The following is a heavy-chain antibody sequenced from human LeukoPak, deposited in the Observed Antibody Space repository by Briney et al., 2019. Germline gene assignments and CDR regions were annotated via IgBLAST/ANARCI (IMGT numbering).Heavy chain of an antibody. Sequence: GGSLRLSCAASGNYWMHWVRQAPGKGLVWVSHINSDGSWTSYADSVKGRFTVSRDNAKNTLYLQVNNLRAEDTAVYYCARGPNSNWSGLDFWGQGTLLTVSS. J-gene: IGHJ4*02. CDR2: INSDGSWT. V-gene: IGHV3-74*01. CDR3: ARGPNSNWSGLDF. D-gene: IGHD6-6*01. CDR1: GNYW.